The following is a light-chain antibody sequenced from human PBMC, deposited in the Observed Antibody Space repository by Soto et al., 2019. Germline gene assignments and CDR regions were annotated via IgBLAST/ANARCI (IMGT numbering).Light chain of an antibody. CDR3: HQRQSWPRT. J-gene: IGKJ1*01. V-gene: IGKV3-11*01. Sequence: EIVLTQSPATLSSFPGDRVTLSCRASQYINTRLAWYQHRPGQAPRLLIYQTSIRAAGNPARCSASGSGTDFTLTISDVQPEDFALYYCHQRQSWPRTFGQGTKVDI. CDR1: QYINTR. CDR2: QTS.